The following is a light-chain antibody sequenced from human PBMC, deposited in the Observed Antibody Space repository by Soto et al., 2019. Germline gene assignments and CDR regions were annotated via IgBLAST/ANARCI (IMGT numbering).Light chain of an antibody. V-gene: IGKV1-39*01. Sequence: ICMTQSPSLLSASIGDSVTITCRASQTIIGYLNWYQQKPGKAPRLLTNAASNLQSGVPSRFSGSGSGTDFTLTVSSLQPEDFATYYCHQSYDIPTFGQGTRLEIK. CDR2: AAS. J-gene: IGKJ5*01. CDR3: HQSYDIPT. CDR1: QTIIGY.